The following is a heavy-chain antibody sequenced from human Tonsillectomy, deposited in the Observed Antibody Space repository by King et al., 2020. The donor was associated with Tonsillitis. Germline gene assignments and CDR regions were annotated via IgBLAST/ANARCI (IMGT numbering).Heavy chain of an antibody. CDR1: GDSISSSNW. Sequence: QLQESGPGLVTPSGTLSLTCAVSGDSISSSNWWSWVRQPPGKGLEWIGEIYHSGSTNYNPSLKSRVTISVDKSKNQFSLKLSSVTAADTAVYYCARFMVRGVGANWFDPWGQGTLVTVSS. CDR3: ARFMVRGVGANWFDP. D-gene: IGHD3-10*01. J-gene: IGHJ5*02. CDR2: IYHSGST. V-gene: IGHV4-4*02.